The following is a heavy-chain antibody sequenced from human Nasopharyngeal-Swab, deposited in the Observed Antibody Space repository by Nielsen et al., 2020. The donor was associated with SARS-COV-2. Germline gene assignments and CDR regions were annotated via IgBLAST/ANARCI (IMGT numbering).Heavy chain of an antibody. Sequence: WIRQPRGKGLEWVAVIWYDGSNKYYADSVKGRFTISRDNSKNTLYLQMNSLRAEDTAVYYCARYRITFGGVIVRGDAFDIWGQGTMVTVSS. CDR3: ARYRITFGGVIVRGDAFDI. D-gene: IGHD3-16*02. J-gene: IGHJ3*02. CDR2: IWYDGSNK. V-gene: IGHV3-33*01.